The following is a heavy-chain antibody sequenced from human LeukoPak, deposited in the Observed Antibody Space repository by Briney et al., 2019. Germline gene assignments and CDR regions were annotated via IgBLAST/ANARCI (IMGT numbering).Heavy chain of an antibody. CDR1: GYTLTELS. V-gene: IGHV1-24*01. D-gene: IGHD5-18*01. CDR3: VRGGEYSYLAPWGLDV. Sequence: ASVKVSCKVSGYTLTELSMHWVRQAPGKGLEWMGGFDPEDGETIYAQKFQGRVTMTEDTSTDTAYMELSSLRSEDTAVYYCVRGGEYSYLAPWGLDVWGQGITVIVSS. CDR2: FDPEDGET. J-gene: IGHJ6*02.